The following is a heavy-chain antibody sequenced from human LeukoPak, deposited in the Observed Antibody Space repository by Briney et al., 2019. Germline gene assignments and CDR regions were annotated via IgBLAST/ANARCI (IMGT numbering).Heavy chain of an antibody. CDR2: ISGGGDPT. Sequence: GGSLRLSCTASGFTLNNFVMRWVRQAPGKGLEWVSAISGGGDPTYYADSVKGRFTISRDNTKNTLYLQMKSLRAEDTAVYYCAKDPRGGYSGSWYFDYWGQGTLVTVSS. J-gene: IGHJ4*02. D-gene: IGHD1-26*01. CDR1: GFTLNNFV. CDR3: AKDPRGGYSGSWYFDY. V-gene: IGHV3-23*01.